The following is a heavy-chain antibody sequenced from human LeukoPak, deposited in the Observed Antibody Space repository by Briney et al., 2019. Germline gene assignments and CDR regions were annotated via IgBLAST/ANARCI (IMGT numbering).Heavy chain of an antibody. J-gene: IGHJ4*02. V-gene: IGHV4-59*01. CDR2: IYYSGST. D-gene: IGHD6-13*01. CDR3: ARGGGSSWFFRAVLYFDY. Sequence: SETLSFTCTVSGGSISSYYWSWIRQPPGKGLEWIGYIYYSGSTNYNPSLKSRVTISVDTSKNQFSLKLSSVTAADTAVYYCARGGGSSWFFRAVLYFDYWGQGTLVTVSS. CDR1: GGSISSYY.